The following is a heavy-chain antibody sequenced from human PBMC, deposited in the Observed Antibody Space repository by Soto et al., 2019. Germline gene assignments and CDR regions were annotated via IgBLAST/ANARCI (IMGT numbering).Heavy chain of an antibody. CDR2: ISHDGSNN. V-gene: IGHV3-30*18. D-gene: IGHD3-10*01. CDR1: GFTFSSYG. CDR3: AKGSHYYGSRIPGYYGMDV. J-gene: IGHJ6*02. Sequence: GGSLRLSCAASGFTFSSYGMHWVRQAPGKGLEWVAVISHDGSNNYYADSVKGRFTISRDNSKNTLYLQMNSLRAEDTAVYYCAKGSHYYGSRIPGYYGMDVWGQGTTVTSP.